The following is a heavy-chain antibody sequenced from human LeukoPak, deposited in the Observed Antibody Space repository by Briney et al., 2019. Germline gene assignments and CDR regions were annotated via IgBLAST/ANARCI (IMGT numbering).Heavy chain of an antibody. J-gene: IGHJ4*02. D-gene: IGHD3-10*01. CDR2: INPSGGST. Sequence: ASVKVSCKASGYTFTSYYMHWVRQAPGQGLEWMGIINPSGGSTSYAQKFQGRVTMTRDTSTSTVYMEQSSLRSEDTAVYYCARGAPSEAYGSGSSVDYWGQGTLVTVSS. V-gene: IGHV1-46*01. CDR3: ARGAPSEAYGSGSSVDY. CDR1: GYTFTSYY.